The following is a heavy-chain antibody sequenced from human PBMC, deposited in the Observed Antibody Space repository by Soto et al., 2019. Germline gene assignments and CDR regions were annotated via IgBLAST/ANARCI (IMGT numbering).Heavy chain of an antibody. CDR1: GFTFSGYA. D-gene: IGHD4-17*01. V-gene: IGHV3-23*01. CDR3: ARGSHGDHDY. Sequence: EVQLLESGGGAVQPGGSLRLSCAASGFTFSGYAMSWVRQAPGMGLEWVSAIGRGGDDTYYADSVKGRFTISRDNSKNTLSLRMNNLGAEDAAIYYCARGSHGDHDYWGQGTVVTVSS. CDR2: IGRGGDDT. J-gene: IGHJ4*02.